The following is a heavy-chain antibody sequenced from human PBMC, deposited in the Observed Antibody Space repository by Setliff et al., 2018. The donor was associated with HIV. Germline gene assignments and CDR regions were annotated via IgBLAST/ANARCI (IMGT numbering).Heavy chain of an antibody. CDR3: ARILVAAAGTGFDP. Sequence: SETLSLTCIVSGASISFDTWSWIRQPPGKGLQWIGFIYNSATTNYNPSLKSQVTMSLDTSKNQFSLKVSSVTAADTAVYYCARILVAAAGTGFDPWGQGILVTVSS. J-gene: IGHJ5*02. CDR2: IYNSATT. CDR1: GASISFDT. V-gene: IGHV4-59*12. D-gene: IGHD6-13*01.